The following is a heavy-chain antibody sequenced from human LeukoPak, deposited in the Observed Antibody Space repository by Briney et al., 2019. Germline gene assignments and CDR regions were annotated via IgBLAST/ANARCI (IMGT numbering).Heavy chain of an antibody. CDR3: ARGSRNAIVVVPAAPFDP. CDR1: GGTFSSYA. D-gene: IGHD2-2*01. Sequence: ASVKVYCKASGGTFSSYAISWVRQAPGQGLEWMGWISADNGNTNYAQKLQGRVTMTTDTSTSTAYMELRSQRSDDTAVYYCARGSRNAIVVVPAAPFDPWGQGTLVTVSS. CDR2: ISADNGNT. V-gene: IGHV1-18*01. J-gene: IGHJ5*02.